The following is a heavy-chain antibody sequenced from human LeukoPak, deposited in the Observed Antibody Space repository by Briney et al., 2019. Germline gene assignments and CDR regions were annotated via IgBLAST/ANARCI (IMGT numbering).Heavy chain of an antibody. CDR3: ARDPTTDIVVVPAAIPIPHYYYYYGMDV. D-gene: IGHD2-2*01. Sequence: ASVKVSCKASGCTFTSYGISWVRQAPGQGLEWMGWISAYNGNTNYAQKLQGRVTMTTDTSTSTAYMELRSLRSDDTAVYYCARDPTTDIVVVPAAIPIPHYYYYYGMDVWGQGTTVTVSS. V-gene: IGHV1-18*01. CDR2: ISAYNGNT. CDR1: GCTFTSYG. J-gene: IGHJ6*02.